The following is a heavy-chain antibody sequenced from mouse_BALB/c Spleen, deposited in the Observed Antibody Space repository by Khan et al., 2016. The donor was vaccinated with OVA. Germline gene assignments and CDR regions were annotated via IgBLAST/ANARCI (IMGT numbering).Heavy chain of an antibody. D-gene: IGHD1-1*01. Sequence: QVTLKESGPGILQPSQTLSLTCSFSGFSLSSSGMGVSWIRQPSGKGLEWLAPIYWYDDKRYNPSLKSRRTISTDTSSKQIFIRITSVDTVDTAPYYCARREELVPSIADWGQGTLATVSA. CDR1: GFSLSSSGMG. J-gene: IGHJ3*01. V-gene: IGHV8-12*01. CDR2: IYWYDDK. CDR3: ARREELVPSIAD.